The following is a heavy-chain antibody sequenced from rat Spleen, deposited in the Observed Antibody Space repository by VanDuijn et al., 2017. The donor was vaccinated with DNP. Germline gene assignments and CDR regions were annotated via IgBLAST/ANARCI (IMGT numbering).Heavy chain of an antibody. Sequence: EVQLVESGGGLVQPGRSLKLSCAASGITFSDYYMAWVRQVPTKGLEWVATISYDGSSTYYRDSVKGRFTISRDNAKSTLYLQMNSLRSEDMATYYCVRPDYYFGSYPFFWGPGTMVTVSS. J-gene: IGHJ1*01. CDR3: VRPDYYFGSYPFF. V-gene: IGHV5-7*01. CDR1: GITFSDYY. D-gene: IGHD1-12*02. CDR2: ISYDGSST.